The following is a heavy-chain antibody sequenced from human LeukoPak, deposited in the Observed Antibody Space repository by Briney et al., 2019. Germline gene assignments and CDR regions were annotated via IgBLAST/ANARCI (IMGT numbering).Heavy chain of an antibody. Sequence: GVSLRLSCAASGLTFSSYSKNWVRQAPGKGLEWVSSISSSSSYIYYADSVKGRFTISRDNAKNSLYLQMNSLRAEDTAVYYCARDRYSSSWYSIYYYGMDVWGQGTTVTVSS. CDR3: ARDRYSSSWYSIYYYGMDV. D-gene: IGHD6-13*01. CDR1: GLTFSSYS. J-gene: IGHJ6*02. V-gene: IGHV3-21*01. CDR2: ISSSSSYI.